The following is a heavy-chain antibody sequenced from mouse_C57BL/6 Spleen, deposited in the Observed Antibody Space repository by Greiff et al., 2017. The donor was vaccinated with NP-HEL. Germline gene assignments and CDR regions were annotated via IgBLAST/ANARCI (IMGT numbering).Heavy chain of an antibody. V-gene: IGHV1-55*01. Sequence: QVQLQQPGAELVKPGASVKMSCKASGYTFTSYWITWVKQRPGQGLEWIGDIYPGSGSTNYNEKFKSKATLTVDTSSSTAYMQLSSLTSEDSAVYYCARCLIYYDYDGDYWGQGTTLTVSS. D-gene: IGHD2-4*01. CDR2: IYPGSGST. CDR1: GYTFTSYW. J-gene: IGHJ2*01. CDR3: ARCLIYYDYDGDY.